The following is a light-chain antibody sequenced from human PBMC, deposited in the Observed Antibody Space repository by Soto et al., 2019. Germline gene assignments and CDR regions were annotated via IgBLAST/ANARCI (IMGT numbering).Light chain of an antibody. CDR3: SSYTSSSTYV. J-gene: IGLJ1*01. V-gene: IGLV2-18*02. CDR2: DVS. CDR1: SSDVGSYNG. Sequence: QSVLTQPPSVSGSPGQSVTISCTGTSSDVGSYNGVSWYQQPPGTAPKLMIYDVSNRPSGVPDRFSGSESGNTASLTISGLHAEDEGDYYCSSYTSSSTYVFGTGTKVTVL.